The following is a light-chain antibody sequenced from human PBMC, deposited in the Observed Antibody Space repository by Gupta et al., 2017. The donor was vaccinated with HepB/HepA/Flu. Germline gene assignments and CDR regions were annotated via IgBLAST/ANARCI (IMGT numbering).Light chain of an antibody. J-gene: IGKJ5*01. Sequence: ERVMTQSPATLSVSPGERATLSCRASESVGTNLAWYQHKPGQAPRLLIYAISTRATGIPARFSGSGSGTEFTLTISSLQSGDFAIYYCEQDNQWPITFGQGTLVDIK. V-gene: IGKV3-15*01. CDR3: EQDNQWPIT. CDR1: ESVGTN. CDR2: AIS.